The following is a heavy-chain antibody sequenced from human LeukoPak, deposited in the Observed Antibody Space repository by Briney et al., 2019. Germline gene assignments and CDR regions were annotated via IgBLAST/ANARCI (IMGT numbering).Heavy chain of an antibody. CDR3: VKDRTGTYTLDY. D-gene: IGHD3-10*01. V-gene: IGHV3-30-3*01. Sequence: PGRSLRLSCAATGFTFSNYAIHWGRQAPGKGLEWVAFISDDGSRQHYADSVKGRFTISRDNSKNTLNLQMNSLRAEDTAVYYCVKDRTGTYTLDYWGQDTLDPVSS. J-gene: IGHJ4*02. CDR1: GFTFSNYA. CDR2: ISDDGSRQ.